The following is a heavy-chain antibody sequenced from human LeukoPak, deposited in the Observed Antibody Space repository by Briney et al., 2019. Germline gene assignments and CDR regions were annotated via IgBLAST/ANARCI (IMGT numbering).Heavy chain of an antibody. CDR3: ARDRISSSWNDAFDI. Sequence: GESLKISCAASGFTFSSYSMNWVRQAPGKGLEWVSSISSSSSYIYYADSVKGRFTISRDNAKNSLYLQMNSLRAEDTAVYYCARDRISSSWNDAFDIWGQGTMVTVSS. V-gene: IGHV3-21*01. D-gene: IGHD6-13*01. J-gene: IGHJ3*02. CDR1: GFTFSSYS. CDR2: ISSSSSYI.